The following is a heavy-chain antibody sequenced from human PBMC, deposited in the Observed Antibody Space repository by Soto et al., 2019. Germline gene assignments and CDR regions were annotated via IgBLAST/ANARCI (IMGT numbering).Heavy chain of an antibody. V-gene: IGHV4-31*03. Sequence: TLSLTCTVSGFSISSGGYYWSWIRQHPGKGLEWIGYIYYSGSTYYNPSLKSRVTISVDTSKNQFSLKLSSVTAADTAVYYCARDLTYYYDSSGYYYGWFDHWGQGTLVTVSS. CDR2: IYYSGST. D-gene: IGHD3-22*01. J-gene: IGHJ5*02. CDR3: ARDLTYYYDSSGYYYGWFDH. CDR1: GFSISSGGYY.